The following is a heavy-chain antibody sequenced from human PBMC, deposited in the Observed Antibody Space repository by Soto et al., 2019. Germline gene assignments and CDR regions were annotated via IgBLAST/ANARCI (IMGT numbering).Heavy chain of an antibody. CDR2: ISSSGDIP. CDR1: GFTFTTYA. J-gene: IGHJ4*02. V-gene: IGHV3-23*01. Sequence: EVQLLESGGGLVQPGGSLRLSCAASGFTFTTYAMRWVRQPPGNGLEWVSGISSSGDIPYYADSVKGRFTISRDQAKETVYLQMNSLRTEATALYYCARVKSIVGDGDHDYWGQGTLVSVSS. D-gene: IGHD4-17*01. CDR3: ARVKSIVGDGDHDY.